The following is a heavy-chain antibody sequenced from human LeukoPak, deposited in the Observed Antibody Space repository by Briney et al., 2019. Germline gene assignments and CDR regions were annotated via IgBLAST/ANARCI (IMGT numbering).Heavy chain of an antibody. V-gene: IGHV3-30*04. CDR1: GFTFSSYA. J-gene: IGHJ4*02. Sequence: GGSLRLSCAASGFTFSSYAMHWVRQAPGKGLEWVAVISYDGSNKYYADSVKGRFTISRDNSKNTLYLQMNSLRAEDTAVYYCARDYGALLSGYQRPPEYWGQGTLVTVSS. CDR2: ISYDGSNK. D-gene: IGHD5-12*01. CDR3: ARDYGALLSGYQRPPEY.